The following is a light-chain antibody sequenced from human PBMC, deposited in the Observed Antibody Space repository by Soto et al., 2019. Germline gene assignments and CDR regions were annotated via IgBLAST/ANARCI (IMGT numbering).Light chain of an antibody. V-gene: IGKV3-20*01. CDR3: HQYGGSPWT. J-gene: IGKJ1*01. Sequence: EIVLTQSPGTLSLSPGERATLSCRASESVSEKFLFWFQQRTGQAPRLLIYGASNRATGIPDRFSGSGSGTDFTLTISRLEPEDFAVYYCHQYGGSPWTFGQGTKVEIK. CDR1: ESVSEKF. CDR2: GAS.